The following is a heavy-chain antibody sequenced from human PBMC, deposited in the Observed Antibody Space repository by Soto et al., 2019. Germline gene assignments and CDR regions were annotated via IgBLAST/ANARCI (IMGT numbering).Heavy chain of an antibody. Sequence: PGGSLRLSCAASGFSFSSLAMSWVRQPPGKGLEWVSSISGRGVDTLYADSVKGRFTISRDNSRNTLYLQVTSLRAEDTAVYYCAKDQSDVTLFDYWGQGTLVTVSS. CDR3: AKDQSDVTLFDY. CDR1: GFSFSSLA. CDR2: ISGRGVDT. J-gene: IGHJ4*02. D-gene: IGHD2-21*02. V-gene: IGHV3-23*01.